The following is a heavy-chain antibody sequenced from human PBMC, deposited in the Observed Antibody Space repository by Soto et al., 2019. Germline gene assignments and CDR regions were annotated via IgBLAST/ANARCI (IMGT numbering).Heavy chain of an antibody. CDR3: ARAGQLPVTTIFGVVMNDWFDP. V-gene: IGHV4-34*01. J-gene: IGHJ5*02. CDR2: INHSGST. CDR1: GGSFSGYY. D-gene: IGHD3-3*01. Sequence: SETLSLTCAVYGGSFSGYYWSWIRQPPGKGLEWIGEINHSGSTNYNPSLKSRITISVDTSKNQFSLKLSSVTAADTAVYYCARAGQLPVTTIFGVVMNDWFDPWGQGTLVTVSS.